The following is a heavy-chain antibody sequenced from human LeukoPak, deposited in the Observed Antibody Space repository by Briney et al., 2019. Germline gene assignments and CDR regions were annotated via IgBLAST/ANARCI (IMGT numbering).Heavy chain of an antibody. D-gene: IGHD6-19*01. CDR1: GYTFTSYG. CDR3: ARKYSSGWTPSPPDY. Sequence: ASVKVSCKASGYTFTSYGISWVRQAPGQGLEWMGWISAYNGNTNYAQKLQGRVTMTTDTSTCTAYMELRSLRSDDTAVYYCARKYSSGWTPSPPDYWGQGTLVTVSS. J-gene: IGHJ4*02. CDR2: ISAYNGNT. V-gene: IGHV1-18*04.